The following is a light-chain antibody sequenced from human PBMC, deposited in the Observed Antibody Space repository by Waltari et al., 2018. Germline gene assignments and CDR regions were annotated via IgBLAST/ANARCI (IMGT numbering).Light chain of an antibody. V-gene: IGLV3-21*04. CDR2: YDS. Sequence: SYVLTPPPSVSVAPGTTATISCGGNNIGSKSVHWYQQKAGQAPVLVIYYDSDRPSGIPERISGSNSGDTATLTISRVEAGDEASYYCQVWDSESDHVVYGGGTKLTVL. CDR1: NIGSKS. J-gene: IGLJ2*01. CDR3: QVWDSESDHVV.